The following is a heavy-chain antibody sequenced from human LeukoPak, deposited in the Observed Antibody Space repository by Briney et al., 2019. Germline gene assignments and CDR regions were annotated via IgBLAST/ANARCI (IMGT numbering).Heavy chain of an antibody. CDR3: AREAPDPPPVPAALYYYYYYMDV. J-gene: IGHJ6*03. CDR2: IYYSGST. V-gene: IGHV4-30-4*08. Sequence: SETLSLTCAVYGGSFSDYYWSWIRQPPGKGLELIGYIYYSGSTYYNPSLKSRVTISVDTSKNQFSLKLSSVTAADTAVYYCAREAPDPPPVPAALYYYYYYMDVWGKGTTVTVSS. CDR1: GGSFSDYY. D-gene: IGHD2-2*01.